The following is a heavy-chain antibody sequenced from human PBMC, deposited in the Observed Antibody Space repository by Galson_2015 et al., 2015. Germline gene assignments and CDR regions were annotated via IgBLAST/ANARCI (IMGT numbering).Heavy chain of an antibody. CDR2: INHSGST. D-gene: IGHD5-18*01. Sequence: LSLTCAVYGGSFSGYYWSWIRQPPGKGLEWIGEINHSGSTNYNPSLKSRVTISVDTSKNQFSLKLSSVTAADTAVYYCARYKSLGIQLWLRTGRFDPWGQGTLVTVSS. CDR1: GGSFSGYY. CDR3: ARYKSLGIQLWLRTGRFDP. V-gene: IGHV4-34*01. J-gene: IGHJ5*02.